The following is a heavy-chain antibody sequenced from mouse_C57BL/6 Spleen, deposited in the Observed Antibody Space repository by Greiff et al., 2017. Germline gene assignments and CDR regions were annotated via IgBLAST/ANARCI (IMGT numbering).Heavy chain of an antibody. CDR3: AIFYDYDRYFDV. V-gene: IGHV1-74*01. CDR2: IHPSDSDT. J-gene: IGHJ1*03. CDR1: GYTFTSYW. Sequence: QVQLKQPGAELVKPGASVKVSCKASGYTFTSYWMHWVKQRPGQGLEWIGRIHPSDSDTNYNQKFKGKATLTVDKSSSTAYMQLSSLTSEDSAVYYCAIFYDYDRYFDVWGTGTTVTVSS. D-gene: IGHD2-4*01.